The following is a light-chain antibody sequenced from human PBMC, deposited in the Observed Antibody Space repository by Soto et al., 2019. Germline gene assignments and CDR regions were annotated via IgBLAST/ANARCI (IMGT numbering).Light chain of an antibody. CDR3: TSYTRDTALV. Sequence: QSVLTQPASVSRSPGQSITISCTGTSNDVGTYRYVASYQHHLEIPPILIIYEVGSRPAGVSNRVSCSKSGTTATLNIYRLQAEDEADYLCTSYTRDTALVFGSGTKVTVL. V-gene: IGLV2-14*01. J-gene: IGLJ1*01. CDR2: EVG. CDR1: SNDVGTYRY.